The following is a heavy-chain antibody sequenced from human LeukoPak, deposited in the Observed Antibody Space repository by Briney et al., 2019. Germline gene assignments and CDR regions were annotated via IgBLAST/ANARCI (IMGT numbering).Heavy chain of an antibody. CDR3: ARDGWERGDY. V-gene: IGHV4-38-2*02. D-gene: IGHD4-23*01. CDR1: GYSISSGYY. J-gene: IGHJ4*02. CDR2: IYHSGRT. Sequence: SETLSLTCTVSGYSISSGYYWGWIRQPPGKGLEWIGSIYHSGRTFYNPPLKSRVTISVDTSKNQFSLKLSSVTAADTAVYYCARDGWERGDYWGQGTLVTVSS.